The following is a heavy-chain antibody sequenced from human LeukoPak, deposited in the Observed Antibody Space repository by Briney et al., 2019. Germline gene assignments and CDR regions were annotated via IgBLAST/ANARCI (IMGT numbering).Heavy chain of an antibody. CDR2: INPNSGGT. D-gene: IGHD4-23*01. CDR1: GYTFTGYY. CDR3: ARFIGGNRRYFDY. J-gene: IGHJ4*02. V-gene: IGHV1-2*06. Sequence: ASVKVSCKASGYTFTGYYMHWVRQAPGQGLEWMGRINPNSGGTNYAQKFQGRVTMTRDTSISTAYMELSSLRSEDTAVYYCARFIGGNRRYFDYWGQGTLVTVSS.